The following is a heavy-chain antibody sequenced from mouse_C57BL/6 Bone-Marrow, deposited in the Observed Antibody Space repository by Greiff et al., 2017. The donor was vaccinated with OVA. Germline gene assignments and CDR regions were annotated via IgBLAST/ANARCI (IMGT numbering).Heavy chain of an antibody. CDR1: GFNIKDDY. J-gene: IGHJ3*01. V-gene: IGHV14-4*01. D-gene: IGHD1-1*01. CDR2: IDPENGDT. CDR3: TRPYYGRGAFAY. Sequence: VHVKQSGAELVRPGASVKLSCTASGFNIKDDYMHWVKQRPEQGLEWIGWIDPENGDTEYASKFQGKATITADTSSNTAYLQLSSLTSEDTAVYYCTRPYYGRGAFAYWGQGTLVTVSA.